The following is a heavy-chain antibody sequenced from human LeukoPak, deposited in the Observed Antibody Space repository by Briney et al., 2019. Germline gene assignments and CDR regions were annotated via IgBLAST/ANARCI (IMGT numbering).Heavy chain of an antibody. D-gene: IGHD3-16*01. Sequence: GGSLRLSCAASEFIFSSFAMSWFRQAPGKGLEWVSYIRGGGAGALYADSVKGRFTISRDNSKSTMYLQMNSLRVEDTAVYYCAKCAESYGNDAFDMWGPGTMVTVSS. J-gene: IGHJ3*02. CDR3: AKCAESYGNDAFDM. CDR1: EFIFSSFA. CDR2: IRGGGAGA. V-gene: IGHV3-23*01.